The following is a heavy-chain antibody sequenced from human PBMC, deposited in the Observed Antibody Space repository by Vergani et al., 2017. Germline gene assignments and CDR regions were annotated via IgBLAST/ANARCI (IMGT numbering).Heavy chain of an antibody. CDR2: IDHTGRP. V-gene: IGHV4-34*01. Sequence: QVQLQQWGGGLLKPSETLSLTCVVNGGSFTSYHWTWIRQSPGEGLEWVGDIDHTGRPDYNPSLKSRLTMSVDKSRNQFSLTLNSVTATDTTIYVCARVNTETNGHLYYYDYMDVWGQGTAVTVS. J-gene: IGHJ6*03. D-gene: IGHD4-11*01. CDR1: GGSFTSYH. CDR3: ARVNTETNGHLYYYDYMDV.